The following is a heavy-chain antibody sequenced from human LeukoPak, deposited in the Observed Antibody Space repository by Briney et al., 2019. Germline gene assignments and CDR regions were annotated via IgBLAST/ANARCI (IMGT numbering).Heavy chain of an antibody. Sequence: ASVKVSCKASGYTFTSYAMHWVRQAPGQRLEWMGWINAGNGNTKYSQEFQGRVTITRDTSAGTAYMELSSLRSDDTAVYYCAGSSRYYDFWSGYGYYYYMDVWGKGTTVTVSS. J-gene: IGHJ6*03. CDR2: INAGNGNT. D-gene: IGHD3-3*01. CDR3: AGSSRYYDFWSGYGYYYYMDV. CDR1: GYTFTSYA. V-gene: IGHV1-3*01.